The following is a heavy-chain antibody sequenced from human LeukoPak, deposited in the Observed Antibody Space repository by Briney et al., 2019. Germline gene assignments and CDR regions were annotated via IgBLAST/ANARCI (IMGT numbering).Heavy chain of an antibody. CDR1: GFTFSSYW. D-gene: IGHD6-19*01. Sequence: GGSLRLSCAASGFTFSSYWMSWVRQAPGKGLEWVANIKQDGSEKYYVDSVKGRFTISRDNAKNSLYLQMNSLRAEDTAIYYCARDSSGWSRDYWGQGTLVTVSS. CDR3: ARDSSGWSRDY. CDR2: IKQDGSEK. V-gene: IGHV3-7*01. J-gene: IGHJ4*02.